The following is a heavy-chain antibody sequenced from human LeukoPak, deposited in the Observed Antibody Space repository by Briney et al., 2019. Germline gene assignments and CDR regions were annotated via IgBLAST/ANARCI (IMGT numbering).Heavy chain of an antibody. Sequence: GASVKVSCKASGGTFSSYAVSWVRQAPGQGLEWMGRIIPIFGTANYAQKFQGRVTITTDESTSTAYMELSSLRSEDTAVYYCARDGYCSGGSCSNYWGQGTLVTVSS. V-gene: IGHV1-69*05. J-gene: IGHJ4*02. D-gene: IGHD2-15*01. CDR2: IIPIFGTA. CDR1: GGTFSSYA. CDR3: ARDGYCSGGSCSNY.